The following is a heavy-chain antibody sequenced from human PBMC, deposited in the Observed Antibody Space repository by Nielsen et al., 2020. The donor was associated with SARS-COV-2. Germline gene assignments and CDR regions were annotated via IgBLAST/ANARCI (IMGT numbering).Heavy chain of an antibody. CDR2: INHSGST. CDR1: GGSFSGYY. D-gene: IGHD3-3*01. Sequence: SQTLSLTYAVYGGSFSGYYWSWIRQPPGKGLEWIGEINHSGSTNYNPSLKSRVTISVDTSKNQFSLKLSSVTAADTAVYYCARHAKRITIFGVVYDWFDPWGQGTLVTVSS. CDR3: ARHAKRITIFGVVYDWFDP. V-gene: IGHV4-34*01. J-gene: IGHJ5*02.